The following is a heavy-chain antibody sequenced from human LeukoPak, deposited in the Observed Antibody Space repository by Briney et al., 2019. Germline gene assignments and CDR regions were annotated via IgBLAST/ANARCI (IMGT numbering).Heavy chain of an antibody. CDR1: GYTFTSYY. CDR2: INPSGGST. V-gene: IGHV1-46*01. J-gene: IGHJ4*02. Sequence: GASVKVSCKASGYTFTSYYMHWVRQAPGQGLEWMGIINPSGGSTSYAQKFQGRVTMTRDTSTSTVYMELSSLRSEDTAVYYCARDRNPIAVAGYYFDYWGQGTLVTVSS. CDR3: ARDRNPIAVAGYYFDY. D-gene: IGHD6-19*01.